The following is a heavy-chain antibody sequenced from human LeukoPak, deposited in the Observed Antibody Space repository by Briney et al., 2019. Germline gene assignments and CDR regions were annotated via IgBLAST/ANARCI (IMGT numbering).Heavy chain of an antibody. CDR3: ARDTGDYSNYNYYYGMDV. Sequence: SETLSFTCTVSGGSISSGGYSWSWIRQHPGKGLEWIGYIYYSGSTYYNPSLKSRVTISVDTSKNQFSLKLSSVTAADTAVYYCARDTGDYSNYNYYYGMDVWGQGTTVTVSS. D-gene: IGHD4-4*01. CDR2: IYYSGST. CDR1: GGSISSGGYS. V-gene: IGHV4-31*03. J-gene: IGHJ6*02.